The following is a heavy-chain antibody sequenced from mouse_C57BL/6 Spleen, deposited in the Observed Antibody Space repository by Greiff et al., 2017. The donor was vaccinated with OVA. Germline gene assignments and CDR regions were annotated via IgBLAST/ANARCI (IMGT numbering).Heavy chain of an antibody. V-gene: IGHV2-2*01. Sequence: VKLVESGPGLVQPSQSLSITCTVSGFSFTSYGVHWVRQSPGKGLEWLGVIWSGGSTDYNAAFISRLSISKDNSKSQVFFKMNSLQADDTAIYYCARNRGLDYAMDYWGQGTSVTVSS. CDR1: GFSFTSYG. J-gene: IGHJ4*01. CDR2: IWSGGST. D-gene: IGHD2-4*01. CDR3: ARNRGLDYAMDY.